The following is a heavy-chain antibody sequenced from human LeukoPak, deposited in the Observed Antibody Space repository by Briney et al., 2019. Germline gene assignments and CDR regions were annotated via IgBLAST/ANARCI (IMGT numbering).Heavy chain of an antibody. J-gene: IGHJ4*02. CDR2: ISYDGSNK. CDR3: AKGFFYYYDSSTYLDY. CDR1: GFTFSSYA. Sequence: GRSLRLSCAASGFTFSSYAMHWGRQAPGKGLEWVAVISYDGSNKYYVDSVKGRFTISRDNSKNTLYLQMNSLRAEDTAVYYCAKGFFYYYDSSTYLDYWGQGTLVTVSS. D-gene: IGHD3-22*01. V-gene: IGHV3-30-3*01.